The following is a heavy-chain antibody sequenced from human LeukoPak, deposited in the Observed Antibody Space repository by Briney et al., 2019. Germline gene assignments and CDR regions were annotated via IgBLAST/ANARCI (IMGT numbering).Heavy chain of an antibody. CDR2: IYYSGST. Sequence: KPSETLSLTCTVSGGSISSYYWSWIRQPPGKGLEWIGYIYYSGSTNYNPSLKSRVTISVDTSKNQFSLKLSSVTAADTAVYYCARVGLAAAAADYWGQGTLVTVSS. CDR3: ARVGLAAAAADY. CDR1: GGSISSYY. D-gene: IGHD6-13*01. J-gene: IGHJ4*02. V-gene: IGHV4-59*01.